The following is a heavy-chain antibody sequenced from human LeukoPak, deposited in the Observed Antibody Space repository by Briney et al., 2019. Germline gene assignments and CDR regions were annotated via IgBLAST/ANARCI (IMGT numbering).Heavy chain of an antibody. CDR2: IKQDGSEK. CDR1: GFTFSSYW. J-gene: IGHJ3*02. Sequence: PGGSLRLSCAASGFTFSSYWMSWVRQAPGKGLEWVANIKQDGSEKYYVDSVKGRFTISRDNAKNSLYLQMNSLRAEDTAVYYCARSIGGSGSYFPYAFDIWGQGTMVTVSS. V-gene: IGHV3-7*01. D-gene: IGHD3-10*01. CDR3: ARSIGGSGSYFPYAFDI.